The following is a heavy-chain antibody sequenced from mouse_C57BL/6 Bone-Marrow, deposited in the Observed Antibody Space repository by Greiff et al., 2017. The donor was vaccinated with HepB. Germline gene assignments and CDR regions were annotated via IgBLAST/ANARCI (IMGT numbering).Heavy chain of an antibody. CDR3: TRGGDYYGSSPFGY. CDR1: GYTFTDYE. D-gene: IGHD1-1*01. V-gene: IGHV1-15*01. CDR2: IDPETGGT. Sequence: VKLQESGAELVRPGASVTLSCKASGYTFTDYEMHWVKQTPVHGLEWIGAIDPETGGTAYNQKFKGKAILTADKSSSTAYMELRSLTSEDSAVYYCTRGGDYYGSSPFGYWGQGTTLTVSS. J-gene: IGHJ2*01.